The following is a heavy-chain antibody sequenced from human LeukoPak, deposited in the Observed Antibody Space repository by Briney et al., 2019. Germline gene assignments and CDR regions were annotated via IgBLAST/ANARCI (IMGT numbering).Heavy chain of an antibody. V-gene: IGHV4-59*01. J-gene: IGHJ4*02. D-gene: IGHD1-1*01. CDR1: GDSISSYS. CDR2: ISYSGNT. CDR3: GRGKIGNGEGVFDS. Sequence: ASETLSLTCTVSGDSISSYSCSWIRQPPGKGLEWIRYISYSGNTNYNPSLTSRVTISVDTSKNQFSLNLSSLTDTDMAVYYCGRGKIGNGEGVFDSGSQARLVTVSA.